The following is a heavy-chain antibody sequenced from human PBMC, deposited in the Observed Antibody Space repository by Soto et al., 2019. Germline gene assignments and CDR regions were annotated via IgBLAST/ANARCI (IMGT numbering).Heavy chain of an antibody. CDR3: ARGQEGVVATH. Sequence: QVQLQQWGAGLLKPSETLSLNCAVPGGSLSGSYWSWIRQPPGKGLEWIGEVKVGGHTNYSPSLRGRVTISSDTSNNQFSLRLNSVTAADTGVYYCARGQEGVVATHWDQGSLVTVSS. V-gene: IGHV4-34*01. CDR2: VKVGGHT. CDR1: GGSLSGSY. D-gene: IGHD5-12*01. J-gene: IGHJ4*02.